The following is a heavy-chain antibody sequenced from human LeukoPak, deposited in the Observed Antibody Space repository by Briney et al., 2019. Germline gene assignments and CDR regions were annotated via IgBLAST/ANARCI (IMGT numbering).Heavy chain of an antibody. D-gene: IGHD3-10*01. CDR1: GFTFSNFE. Sequence: PGGSLRLSCAASGFTFSNFEMNWVRQAPGKGLEWVSSISSSGDRGRTYYAASVKGRFTISRDNSRNTLYLQMNSLRDEDTAVYYCAKERSLERDWYGEWDSWGQGTLVTVSS. CDR2: ISSSGDRGRT. CDR3: AKERSLERDWYGEWDS. J-gene: IGHJ4*02. V-gene: IGHV3-23*01.